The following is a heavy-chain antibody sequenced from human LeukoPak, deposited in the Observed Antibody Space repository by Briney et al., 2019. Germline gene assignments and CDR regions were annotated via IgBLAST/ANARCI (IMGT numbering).Heavy chain of an antibody. J-gene: IGHJ2*01. Sequence: LETLSLTCTVSGYSISSGNYWAWIRQSPGKGLEWIGNIYHSGSTYYNPSVKSRVTISMHTSKNQFSLHLTSMTAADTAVYYCASVPWSYRSSWYRYWYFDVWGRGTLVTVSS. D-gene: IGHD6-13*01. CDR3: ASVPWSYRSSWYRYWYFDV. CDR2: IYHSGST. V-gene: IGHV4-38-2*02. CDR1: GYSISSGNY.